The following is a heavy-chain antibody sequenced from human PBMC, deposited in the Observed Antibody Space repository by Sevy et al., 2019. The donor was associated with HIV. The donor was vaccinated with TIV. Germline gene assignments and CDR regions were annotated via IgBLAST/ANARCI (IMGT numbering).Heavy chain of an antibody. D-gene: IGHD2-8*01. J-gene: IGHJ4*02. CDR3: VGPKLTYTNGWHYFDY. Sequence: SETLSLTCIVSGASISNTAYYWGWIRQSPGKGLEWIASIRHGGFTFYNPSLKSRVTISADTSKNQFSLKLTSVSAADTSIYYCVGPKLTYTNGWHYFDYWGQGTVVTVSS. V-gene: IGHV4-39*01. CDR2: IRHGGFT. CDR1: GASISNTAYY.